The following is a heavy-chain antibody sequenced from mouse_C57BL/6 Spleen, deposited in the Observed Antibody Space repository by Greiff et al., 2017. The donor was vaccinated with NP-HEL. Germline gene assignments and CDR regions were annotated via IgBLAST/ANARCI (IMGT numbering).Heavy chain of an antibody. CDR1: GFSLTSYG. D-gene: IGHD2-5*01. CDR3: ARFRYSNYGDFDY. V-gene: IGHV2-2*01. J-gene: IGHJ2*01. CDR2: IWSGGST. Sequence: VQRVESGPGLVQPSQSLSITCTVSGFSLTSYGVHWVRQSPGKGLEWLGVIWSGGSTDYNAAFISRLSISKDNSKSQVFFKMNSLQADDTAIYYCARFRYSNYGDFDYWGQGTTLTVSS.